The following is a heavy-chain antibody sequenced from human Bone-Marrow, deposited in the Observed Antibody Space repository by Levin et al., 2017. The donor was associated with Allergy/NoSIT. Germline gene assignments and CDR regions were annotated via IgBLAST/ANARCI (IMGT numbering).Heavy chain of an antibody. Sequence: SQTLSLTCTVSGDSIDSADYYWTWIRQSPGKGLEWIGSVYYSGVTYFNPSLKGRGDIAVDTSKNQFSLRLSSVSAADTAVYYCAGTTTGADYGDYDAGYHVAYWGQGTLVTVAS. J-gene: IGHJ4*02. V-gene: IGHV4-30-4*01. CDR1: GDSIDSADYY. CDR2: VYYSGVT. CDR3: AGTTTGADYGDYDAGYHVAY. D-gene: IGHD4-17*01.